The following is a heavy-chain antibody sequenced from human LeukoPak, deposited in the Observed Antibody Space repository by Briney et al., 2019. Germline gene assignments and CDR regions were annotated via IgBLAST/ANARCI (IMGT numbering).Heavy chain of an antibody. CDR2: INHSGST. J-gene: IGHJ3*02. CDR3: ARRKSYYDILTGYYDDAFDI. Sequence: PSETLSLTCAVYGGSFSGYYWSWIRQPPGKGLEWIGEINHSGSTNYNPSLKSRVTISVDTSKNQFSLKLSSVTAADTAVYYCARRKSYYDILTGYYDDAFDIWGQGTMVTVSS. V-gene: IGHV4-34*01. CDR1: GGSFSGYY. D-gene: IGHD3-9*01.